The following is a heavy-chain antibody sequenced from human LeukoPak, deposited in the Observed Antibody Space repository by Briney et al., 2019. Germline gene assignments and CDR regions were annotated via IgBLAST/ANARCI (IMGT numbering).Heavy chain of an antibody. J-gene: IGHJ3*02. V-gene: IGHV3-11*04. CDR2: ISSRSSNK. CDR1: GFTFSNHY. D-gene: IGHD1-26*01. CDR3: AREGWDLNALDI. Sequence: GGSLRLSCAASGFTFSNHYISWIRRAPGKGLVWVSYISSRSSNKYYADSVKGRFTISRDNAKNSLYLQMDSLRVEETAVYYCAREGWDLNALDIWGQGTMVTVSP.